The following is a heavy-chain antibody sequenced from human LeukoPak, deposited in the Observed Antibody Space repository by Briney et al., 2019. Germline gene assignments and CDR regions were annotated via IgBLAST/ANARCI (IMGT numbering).Heavy chain of an antibody. CDR1: GFTFSSYW. CDR3: ARDCGGDCYRGPFDY. CDR2: IKQDGSEK. Sequence: GGSLRLSCAASGFTFSSYWMSWVRQAPGKGLEWVANIKQDGSEKYYVDSVKGRFTISRDNAKNSLYLQMNSLRAEDTAVYHCARDCGGDCYRGPFDYWGQGTLVTVSS. J-gene: IGHJ4*02. V-gene: IGHV3-7*03. D-gene: IGHD2-21*02.